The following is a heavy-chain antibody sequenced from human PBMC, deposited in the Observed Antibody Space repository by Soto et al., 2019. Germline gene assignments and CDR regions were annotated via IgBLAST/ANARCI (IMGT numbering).Heavy chain of an antibody. D-gene: IGHD2-2*01. CDR3: ARDRGGYCSSTSCYPSRWFDP. V-gene: IGHV4-31*03. J-gene: IGHJ5*02. CDR1: GGSISSGGYY. CDR2: IYYSGST. Sequence: QVQLQESGPGLVKPSQTLSLTCTVSGGSISSGGYYWSWIRQHPGKGLEWIGYIYYSGSTYYNPSLNSRVTISVDTSKNQFSLKLSSVTAADTAVYYCARDRGGYCSSTSCYPSRWFDPWGQGTLVTVSS.